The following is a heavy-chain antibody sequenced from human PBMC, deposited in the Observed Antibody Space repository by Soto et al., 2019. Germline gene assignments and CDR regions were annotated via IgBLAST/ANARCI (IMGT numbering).Heavy chain of an antibody. J-gene: IGHJ4*02. V-gene: IGHV3-15*07. CDR1: GFTFSNAW. Sequence: NPGGSLRLSCAASGFTFSNAWMNWIRQAPGKGLEWVGRIKSNSAGGTTDYAAPVKGRFTISRDDSKNTLYLQMNSLKTEDTAVYYCTTEQWLVPGPDYWGQGTLVTVSS. CDR3: TTEQWLVPGPDY. D-gene: IGHD6-19*01. CDR2: IKSNSAGGTT.